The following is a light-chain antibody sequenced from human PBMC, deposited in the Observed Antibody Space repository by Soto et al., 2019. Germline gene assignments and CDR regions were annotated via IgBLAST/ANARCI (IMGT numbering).Light chain of an antibody. Sequence: DIQMTQSPATLSASVGERVTITCRASQSISNWLSWYQHKPGKDPKLLIYKASSLRSGVPSRFSGSGSGKEFTITISRLQPDDFATYYCQQYKIYSRTFGHGTKVDIK. CDR3: QQYKIYSRT. CDR2: KAS. V-gene: IGKV1-5*03. CDR1: QSISNW. J-gene: IGKJ1*01.